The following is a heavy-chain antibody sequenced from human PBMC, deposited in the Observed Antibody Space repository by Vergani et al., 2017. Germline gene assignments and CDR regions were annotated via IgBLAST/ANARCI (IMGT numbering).Heavy chain of an antibody. CDR3: ARISKGGGATHCDY. CDR2: IFYSGST. Sequence: QVQLQESGPGLVKPSETLSLTCTVSGGSFSSNYWSWIRQPPGKGLEWIGYIFYSGSTNYNPSLKSRVTISVDTSKNQFSLKLTSVTAADTAVYYCARISKGGGATHCDYWGQGTLVTVSS. CDR1: GGSFSSNY. D-gene: IGHD3-16*01. V-gene: IGHV4-59*01. J-gene: IGHJ4*02.